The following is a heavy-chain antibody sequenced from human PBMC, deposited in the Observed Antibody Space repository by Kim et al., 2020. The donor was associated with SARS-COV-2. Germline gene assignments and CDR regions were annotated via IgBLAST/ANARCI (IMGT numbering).Heavy chain of an antibody. CDR1: GFTFSSYA. CDR2: ISGSGGST. D-gene: IGHD3-3*01. Sequence: GGSLRLSCAASGFTFSSYAMSWVRQAPGKGLEWVSAISGSGGSTYYADSVKGRFTISRDNSKNTLYLQMNSLRAEDTAVYYCAKVRRYYDFCCMGFDYWGQGTLVTVSS. J-gene: IGHJ4*02. CDR3: AKVRRYYDFCCMGFDY. V-gene: IGHV3-23*01.